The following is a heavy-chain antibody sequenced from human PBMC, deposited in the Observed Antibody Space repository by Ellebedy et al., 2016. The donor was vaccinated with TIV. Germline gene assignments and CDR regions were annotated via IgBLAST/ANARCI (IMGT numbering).Heavy chain of an antibody. CDR1: GNTFMRYW. V-gene: IGHV3-23*01. J-gene: IGHJ4*02. CDR2: MAEYDGRT. D-gene: IGHD3/OR15-3a*01. CDR3: TKRAEDWGFFDY. Sequence: PGGSLRLSCAAPGNTFMRYWMSWVRQVPGKGLEWVSAMAEYDGRTFYADSVRGRFTISRDNSVNTLFLHLHSLRAEDTAIYYSTKRAEDWGFFDYWGQGARVTVSS.